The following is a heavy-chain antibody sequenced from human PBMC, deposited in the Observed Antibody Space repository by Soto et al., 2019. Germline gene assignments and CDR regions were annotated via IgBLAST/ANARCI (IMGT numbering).Heavy chain of an antibody. D-gene: IGHD6-13*01. V-gene: IGHV4-38-2*01. Sequence: SETLSLTCAVSGSSITITYYWGWVRQPPGKGLEWIGSIHHSGSVFESGSTHYNPSFKSRVTISADTSKNQFSLKLTSVTAADTAVYFCERNSSSYYFDYWGQGTLVTVSS. CDR3: ERNSSSYYFDY. CDR2: IHHSGSVFESGST. CDR1: GSSITITYY. J-gene: IGHJ4*02.